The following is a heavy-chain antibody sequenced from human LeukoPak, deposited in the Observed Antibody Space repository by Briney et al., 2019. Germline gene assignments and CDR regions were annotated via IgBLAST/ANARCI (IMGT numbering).Heavy chain of an antibody. D-gene: IGHD6-19*01. CDR3: ARRRYSSGWYAYDY. CDR2: IYYSGST. J-gene: IGHJ4*02. CDR1: GGSISSSTYH. Sequence: SETLSLTCSVSGGSISSSTYHWGWIRQPPGKGLEWIGSIYYSGSTYYNPSLKRRVTISADTSKNQFSLKLSSVTAADTAVYYCARRRYSSGWYAYDYWGQGTLVTVSS. V-gene: IGHV4-39*01.